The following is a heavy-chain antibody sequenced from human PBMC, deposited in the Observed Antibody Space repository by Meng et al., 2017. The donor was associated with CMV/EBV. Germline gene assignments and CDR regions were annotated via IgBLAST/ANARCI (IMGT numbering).Heavy chain of an antibody. CDR2: IRSKANSYAT. J-gene: IGHJ4*02. Sequence: FTFSGCAMHWVRQASGKGLEWVGRIRSKANSYATAYAASVKGRFTISRDDSKNTAYLQMNSLKTEDTAVYYCTRPSYCSGGSCGDYWGQGTLVTVSS. D-gene: IGHD2-15*01. V-gene: IGHV3-73*01. CDR3: TRPSYCSGGSCGDY. CDR1: FTFSGCA.